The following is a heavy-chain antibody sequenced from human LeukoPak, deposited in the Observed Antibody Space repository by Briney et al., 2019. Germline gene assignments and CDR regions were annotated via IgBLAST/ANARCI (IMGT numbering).Heavy chain of an antibody. CDR1: GYTFTSYA. J-gene: IGHJ1*01. Sequence: GASVKVSCKASGYTFTSYAMNWVRQAPGQGLEWMGWIDTNTGSPTYAQGFTGRFVFSLDTSVSMAYLQISSLKAEDTAVYYCARFYYGDGRGAEYFQHWGQGTLVTVSS. CDR2: IDTNTGSP. D-gene: IGHD4-17*01. CDR3: ARFYYGDGRGAEYFQH. V-gene: IGHV7-4-1*04.